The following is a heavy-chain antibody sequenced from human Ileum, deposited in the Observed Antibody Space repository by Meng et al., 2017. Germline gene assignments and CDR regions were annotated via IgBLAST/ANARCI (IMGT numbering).Heavy chain of an antibody. J-gene: IGHJ4*02. CDR2: INHSGST. CDR1: SGSFSGYY. Sequence: QVQLQHGGAGLLTPSATLARTCADDSGSFSGYYWSGIRQPPGKELEWIGEINHSGSTNYNPSLKSRVTISVDTSKNQFSLKLSSVTAADTAVYYCARTSGWFYYWGQGTLVTVSS. CDR3: ARTSGWFYY. V-gene: IGHV4-34*01. D-gene: IGHD6-19*01.